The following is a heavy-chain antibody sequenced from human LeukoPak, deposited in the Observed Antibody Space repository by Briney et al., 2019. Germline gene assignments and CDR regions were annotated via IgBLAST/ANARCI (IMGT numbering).Heavy chain of an antibody. J-gene: IGHJ4*02. V-gene: IGHV3-53*01. CDR1: GFTFSSHG. D-gene: IGHD4/OR15-4a*01. CDR3: ARRAGAYSHPYDY. CDR2: IYSDNT. Sequence: GGTLRLSCAASGFTFSSHGMNWVRQAPGKGLEWVSFIYSDNTHYSDTVKGRFTISRDNSKNTLYLQMNSLRAEDTAVYYCARRAGAYSHPYDYWGQGTLVTVSS.